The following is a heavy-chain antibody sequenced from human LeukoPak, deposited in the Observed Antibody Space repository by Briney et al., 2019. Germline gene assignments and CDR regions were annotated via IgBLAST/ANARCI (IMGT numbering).Heavy chain of an antibody. CDR1: GYTLTELS. CDR2: FDPEDGET. CDR3: ATVHQGSGSYCSDY. Sequence: ASVKVSCKVSGYTLTELSMHWVRQAPGKGLEWMGGFDPEDGETIYAQKFQGRVTMTEDTSTDTAYMELSSLRSEDTAVYYCATVHQGSGSYCSDYWGQGTLVTVSS. D-gene: IGHD3-10*01. V-gene: IGHV1-24*01. J-gene: IGHJ4*02.